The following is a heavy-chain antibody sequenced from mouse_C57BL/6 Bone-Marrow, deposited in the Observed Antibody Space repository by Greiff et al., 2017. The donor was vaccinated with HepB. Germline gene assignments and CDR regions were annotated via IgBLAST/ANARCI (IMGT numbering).Heavy chain of an antibody. Sequence: VQLVESGAELVKPGASVKLSCKASGYTFTSYWMHWVKQRPGQGLEWIGMIHPNSGSTNYNEKFKSKATLTVDKSSSTAYMQLSSLTSEDSAVYYCASGTPFAYWGQGTLVTVSA. CDR1: GYTFTSYW. CDR2: IHPNSGST. D-gene: IGHD3-3*01. J-gene: IGHJ3*01. CDR3: ASGTPFAY. V-gene: IGHV1-64*01.